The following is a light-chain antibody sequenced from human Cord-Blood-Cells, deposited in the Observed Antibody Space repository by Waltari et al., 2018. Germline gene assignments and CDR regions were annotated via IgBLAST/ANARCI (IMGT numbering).Light chain of an antibody. CDR2: AAS. CDR3: QKYNSAPWT. Sequence: DIQMTQSPSSLSASVGDRITITCRASQVISNYLAWYQQKPGKVPKLLIYAASTLQSGVPSRFSSSGSGTDFTLPISSLQPEDVATDYCQKYNSAPWTFGQGTKVEIK. V-gene: IGKV1-27*01. CDR1: QVISNY. J-gene: IGKJ1*01.